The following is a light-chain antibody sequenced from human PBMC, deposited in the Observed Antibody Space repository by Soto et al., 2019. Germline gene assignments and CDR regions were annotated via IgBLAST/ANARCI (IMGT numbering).Light chain of an antibody. V-gene: IGKV3-15*01. CDR1: QSVSSN. CDR3: QQYNNWPPYT. J-gene: IGKJ2*01. Sequence: EIVMTQSPVTLSVSPGERATLSCRASQSVSSNLAWYQQKPGQAPRLLMYGASTRATGIPARFSGSGSGTEFPRTISSLQSEDFDVYYCQQYNNWPPYTFGQGTKLEI. CDR2: GAS.